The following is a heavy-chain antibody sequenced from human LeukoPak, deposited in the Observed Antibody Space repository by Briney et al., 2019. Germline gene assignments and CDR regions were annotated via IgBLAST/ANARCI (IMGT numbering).Heavy chain of an antibody. CDR2: IYWDDDK. J-gene: IGHJ4*02. D-gene: IGHD5-24*01. V-gene: IGHV2-5*02. CDR1: GFSLSTSGVA. Sequence: SGPTLVNPTQTLALTCTFSGFSLSTSGVAVGWIRQPPGKALEWLGLIYWDDDKRYSPSLKSALTITKDTSKNQVVLTMTNMDPVDTATYYCAHRRDGYNSLDYWGQGTLVTVSS. CDR3: AHRRDGYNSLDY.